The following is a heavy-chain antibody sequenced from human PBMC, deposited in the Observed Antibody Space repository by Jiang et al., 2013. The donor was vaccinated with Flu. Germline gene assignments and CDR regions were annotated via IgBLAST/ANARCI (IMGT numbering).Heavy chain of an antibody. CDR2: IYYSGST. CDR1: GGSISSYY. D-gene: IGHD6-25*01. J-gene: IGHJ4*02. CDR3: ARLGQGRLGFDY. V-gene: IGHV4-59*08. Sequence: GPGLVKPSETLSLTCTVSGGSISSYYWSWIRQPPGKGLEWIGYIYYSGSTNYNPSLKSRVTISVDTSKNQFSLKLSSVTAADTAVYYCARLGQGRLGFDYWGQGTLVTVSS.